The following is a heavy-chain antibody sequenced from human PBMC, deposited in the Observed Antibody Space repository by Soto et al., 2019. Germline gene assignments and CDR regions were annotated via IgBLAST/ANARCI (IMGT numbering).Heavy chain of an antibody. V-gene: IGHV2-5*01. CDR2: IYWNDDK. D-gene: IGHD3-3*01. J-gene: IGHJ4*02. Sequence: QITLKESGPTLVNPTQTLTLTCTFSGFSLTSTGVGVGWIRQPPGKALEWLALIYWNDDKRYSPSLRSRLTITKDTSKNQVVLTMTNMDPMDTATYYCGHRSNAYDFWGIDYWDEGILDTVSS. CDR3: GHRSNAYDFWGIDY. CDR1: GFSLTSTGVG.